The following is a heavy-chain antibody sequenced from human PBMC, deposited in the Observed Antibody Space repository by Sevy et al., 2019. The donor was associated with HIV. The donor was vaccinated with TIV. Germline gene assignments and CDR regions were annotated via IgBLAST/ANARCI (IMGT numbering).Heavy chain of an antibody. Sequence: GGSLRLSCAASGFTFSIYTMTWVRQAPGKGLEWVSPISSSSSYKYYADSIRGRFTISRDNAKNSLYLQMNRLRAEDTAVYYCARDGLGDGYKDYWGQGTLVTVSS. CDR3: ARDGLGDGYKDY. CDR1: GFTFSIYT. V-gene: IGHV3-21*01. D-gene: IGHD5-12*01. CDR2: ISSSSSYK. J-gene: IGHJ4*02.